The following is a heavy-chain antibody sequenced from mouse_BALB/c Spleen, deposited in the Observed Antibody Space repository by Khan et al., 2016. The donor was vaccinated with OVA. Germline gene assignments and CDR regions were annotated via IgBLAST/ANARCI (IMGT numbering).Heavy chain of an antibody. CDR2: IWGGGST. Sequence: VELVESGPGLVAPSQNLSITCTVSGFSLSDYGVSWIRQPPGKGLEWMGVIWGGGSTYYNSALKSRLSISKDNSKSQVFLKMSSLQSDDTAMFYCSKRVWSYYYTLDYWGQGTSVTVSS. V-gene: IGHV2-6-5*01. CDR3: SKRVWSYYYTLDY. CDR1: GFSLSDYG. J-gene: IGHJ4*01.